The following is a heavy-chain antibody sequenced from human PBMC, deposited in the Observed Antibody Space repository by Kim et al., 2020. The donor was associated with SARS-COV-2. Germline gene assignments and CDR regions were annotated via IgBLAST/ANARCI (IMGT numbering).Heavy chain of an antibody. CDR2: IWYDGSNK. CDR3: ARDDVAGSFDY. V-gene: IGHV3-33*01. D-gene: IGHD6-19*01. CDR1: GFTFSSYG. Sequence: GGSLRLSCAASGFTFSSYGMHWVRQAPGKGLEWVAVIWYDGSNKYYADSVKGRFTISRDNSKNTLYLQMNSLRAEATAVYYCARDDVAGSFDYWGQGTLVTVSS. J-gene: IGHJ4*02.